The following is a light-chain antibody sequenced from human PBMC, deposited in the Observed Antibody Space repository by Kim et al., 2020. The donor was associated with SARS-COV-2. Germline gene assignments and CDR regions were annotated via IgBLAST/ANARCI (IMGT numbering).Light chain of an antibody. CDR3: QQLDSYPLT. CDR1: QGISSF. J-gene: IGKJ4*01. CDR2: GAS. V-gene: IGKV1-9*01. Sequence: ASVGDIVTNNSRARQGISSFLAWYQQKPRKAPKLLIYGASTLQSGVSSRFSGRGSGTDFTLTISSLRPEDSATYYCQQLDSYPLTFGGGTKVDIK.